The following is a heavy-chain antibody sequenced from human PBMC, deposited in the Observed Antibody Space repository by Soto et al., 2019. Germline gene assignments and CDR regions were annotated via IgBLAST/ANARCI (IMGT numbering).Heavy chain of an antibody. J-gene: IGHJ6*02. D-gene: IGHD2-2*01. CDR3: TTDLQAYCDGTTCYAGNYYYDDMDV. V-gene: IGHV3-15*01. CDR1: GFSFRNAW. Sequence: PGGSLRLSXAASGFSFRNAWMSWVRQAPGKGLEWVGHIKSQGDGGTRDYAAPVKGRFTISRDDSKNTLLLQMNSLKNEDTAVYFCTTDLQAYCDGTTCYAGNYYYDDMDVWGQGTTVTVSS. CDR2: IKSQGDGGTR.